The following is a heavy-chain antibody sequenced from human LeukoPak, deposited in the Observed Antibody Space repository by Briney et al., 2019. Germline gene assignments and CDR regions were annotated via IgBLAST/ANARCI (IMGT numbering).Heavy chain of an antibody. Sequence: SETLSLTCTVSGGSISSGGYYWSWIRQPPGKGLEWIGYIYHSGSTYYNPSLKSRVTISVDRSKNQFSLKLSSVTAADTAVYYCARSSRTDSSSSYYFDYWGQGTLVTVSS. CDR3: ARSSRTDSSSSYYFDY. V-gene: IGHV4-30-2*01. CDR1: GGSISSGGYY. CDR2: IYHSGST. J-gene: IGHJ4*02. D-gene: IGHD6-6*01.